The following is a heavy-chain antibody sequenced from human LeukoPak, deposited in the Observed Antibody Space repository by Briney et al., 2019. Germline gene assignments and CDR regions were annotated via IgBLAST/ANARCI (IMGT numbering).Heavy chain of an antibody. Sequence: SETLSLTCTVSGGSISSYYWSWIRQPPGKGLEWIGYIYYSGSTNYNPSLKSRVTISVDTSKNQFSLELSSVTAADTAVYYCARGNYGDYVSDYWGQGTLVTVSS. CDR2: IYYSGST. CDR3: ARGNYGDYVSDY. CDR1: GGSISSYY. V-gene: IGHV4-59*08. D-gene: IGHD4-17*01. J-gene: IGHJ4*02.